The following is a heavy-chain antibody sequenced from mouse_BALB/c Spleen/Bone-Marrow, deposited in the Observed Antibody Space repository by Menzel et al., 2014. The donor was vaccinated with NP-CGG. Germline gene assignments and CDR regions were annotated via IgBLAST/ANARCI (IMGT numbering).Heavy chain of an antibody. CDR2: INPNNGGT. D-gene: IGHD2-14*01. CDR1: GYTFTEYT. V-gene: IGHV1-18*01. CDR3: AREGYRYDEGGRYYAMDY. Sequence: VQLQQSGPELVKPGASVKISCKTSGYTFTEYTMHWVKQSHGKSLEWIGGINPNNGGTSYNQEFKGKATLTVDKSSSTAYMELRSLTSEDSAVYYCAREGYRYDEGGRYYAMDYWGQGTSVTVSS. J-gene: IGHJ4*01.